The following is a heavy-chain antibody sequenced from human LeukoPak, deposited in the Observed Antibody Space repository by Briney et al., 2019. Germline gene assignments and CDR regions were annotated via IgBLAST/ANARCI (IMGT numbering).Heavy chain of an antibody. V-gene: IGHV1-46*01. Sequence: ASVKVSCKASGYTFISYNMQWVRQAPGQGLEWMGIINPSGGSTSYAQKFQGRVTMTRDTSTSTVYMELSSLRSEDTAVYYCARAGFGVAGLNYWGQGTLVTVSS. CDR3: ARAGFGVAGLNY. J-gene: IGHJ4*02. D-gene: IGHD6-19*01. CDR2: INPSGGST. CDR1: GYTFISYN.